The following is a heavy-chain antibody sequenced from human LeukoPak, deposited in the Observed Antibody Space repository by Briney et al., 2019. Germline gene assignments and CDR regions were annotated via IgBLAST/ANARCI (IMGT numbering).Heavy chain of an antibody. CDR3: ARVRGGSYLRMYYYMDV. Sequence: SETLSLTCTVSGGSISSSSYYWGWIRQPPGKGLEWIGSIYYSGSTYYNPSLKSRVTISVDTSKNQFSLKLSSVTAADTAVYYCARVRGGSYLRMYYYMDVWGKGTTVTVSS. J-gene: IGHJ6*03. CDR2: IYYSGST. V-gene: IGHV4-39*07. D-gene: IGHD1-26*01. CDR1: GGSISSSSYY.